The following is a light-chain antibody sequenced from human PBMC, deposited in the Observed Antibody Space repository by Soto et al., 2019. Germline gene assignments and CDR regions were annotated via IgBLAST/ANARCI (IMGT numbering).Light chain of an antibody. CDR2: DAS. CDR1: QSINRH. Sequence: EIVLTQSPATLSLSPGERATLSCRASQSINRHLAWYRQKPGQAPRLLIYDASNRATGIPARFSGSGSGTDFTLTISRLEPEDFAVYYCQQHGTSPITFGQGTRLEIK. V-gene: IGKV3-11*01. J-gene: IGKJ5*01. CDR3: QQHGTSPIT.